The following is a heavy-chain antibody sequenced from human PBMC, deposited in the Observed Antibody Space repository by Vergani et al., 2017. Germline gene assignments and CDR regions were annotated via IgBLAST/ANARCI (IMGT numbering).Heavy chain of an antibody. D-gene: IGHD6-6*01. J-gene: IGHJ6*02. CDR3: AKRNQYSSSSPYYYYYGMDV. CDR2: IIVSGGST. V-gene: IGHV3-23*01. Sequence: EVQLLESGGGLVQPGGSLRLSCAASGFTFSSYAMSWVRQAPGKGLAWVSAIIVSGGSTYYANSVKGRFTISRDNSKNTLDLQMNSLRAEDTAVYYCAKRNQYSSSSPYYYYYGMDVWGQGTTVTVSS. CDR1: GFTFSSYA.